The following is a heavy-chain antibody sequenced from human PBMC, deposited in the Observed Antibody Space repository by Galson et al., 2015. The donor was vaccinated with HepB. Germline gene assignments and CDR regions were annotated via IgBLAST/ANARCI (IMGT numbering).Heavy chain of an antibody. CDR3: ARSRSSSWSHDAVDV. CDR2: FSATGGGT. CDR1: GFTFSSCA. V-gene: IGHV3-23*01. D-gene: IGHD6-13*01. Sequence: SLRLSCAASGFTFSSCAMPWVRQAPGKGLEWVSVFSATGGGTGYADAVKGRFTITRDNSKNTLYLQMDSLRAEDTAVYYCARSRSSSWSHDAVDVWGQGTMVTVFS. J-gene: IGHJ3*01.